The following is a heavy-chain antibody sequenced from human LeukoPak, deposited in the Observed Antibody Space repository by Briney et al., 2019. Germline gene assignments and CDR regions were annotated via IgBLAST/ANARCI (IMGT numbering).Heavy chain of an antibody. V-gene: IGHV3-9*01. J-gene: IGHJ4*02. D-gene: IGHD3-9*01. CDR3: ARETKLRYFDWAQYYFDY. CDR1: GFTFDDYA. CDR2: ISWNSGSI. Sequence: PGRSLRLSCAASGFTFDDYAMHWVRQAPGKGLEWVSGISWNSGSIGYADSVKGRFTISRDNAKNSLYLQMNSLRAEDTALYYCARETKLRYFDWAQYYFDYWGQGTLVTVSS.